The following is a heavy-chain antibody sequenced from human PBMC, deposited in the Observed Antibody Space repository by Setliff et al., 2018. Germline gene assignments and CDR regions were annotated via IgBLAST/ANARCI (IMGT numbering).Heavy chain of an antibody. J-gene: IGHJ5*02. D-gene: IGHD3-9*01. Sequence: ASVKVSCKASGYTFTGYHMHWVRQAPGQGLEWMGRINPNSGGINYAQKFQGRVTMTRDTSISTAYMELSRLRSDDTAVYYCARSNYDILTRNWFDPWGQGTLVTVSS. V-gene: IGHV1-2*06. CDR2: INPNSGGI. CDR3: ARSNYDILTRNWFDP. CDR1: GYTFTGYH.